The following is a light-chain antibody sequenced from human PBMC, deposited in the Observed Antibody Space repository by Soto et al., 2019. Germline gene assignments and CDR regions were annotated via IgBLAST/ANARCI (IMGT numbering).Light chain of an antibody. V-gene: IGLV2-23*03. CDR1: SNDIKNYNL. Sequence: QSVLTQPASVSGSPGQSITISCTGTSNDIKNYNLVSWYQQHPGKDPKLMIYEGSKRPSGVSNRFSGSKSGTTASLTISGLQAEDEADYYCYSYATYSTFVVFGGGTKLTVL. CDR3: YSYATYSTFVV. J-gene: IGLJ2*01. CDR2: EGS.